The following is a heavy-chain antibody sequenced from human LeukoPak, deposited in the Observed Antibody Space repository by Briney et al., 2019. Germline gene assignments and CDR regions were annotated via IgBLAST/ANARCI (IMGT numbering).Heavy chain of an antibody. CDR3: AKDGYSSGWYFYAD. Sequence: PGRSLRLSCAGSGFTFDDYAMHWVRQAPGKGLEWVSGISWNSGSIGYADSVKGRFTISRDNAKNSLYLQMDSLRAEDTALYYCAKDGYSSGWYFYADWGQGTLVTVSS. CDR2: ISWNSGSI. D-gene: IGHD6-19*01. J-gene: IGHJ4*02. CDR1: GFTFDDYA. V-gene: IGHV3-9*01.